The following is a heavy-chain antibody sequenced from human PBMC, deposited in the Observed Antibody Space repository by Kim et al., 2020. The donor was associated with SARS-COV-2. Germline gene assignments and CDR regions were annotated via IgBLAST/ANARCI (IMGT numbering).Heavy chain of an antibody. CDR3: VKEYSYNFDY. V-gene: IGHV3-64D*06. J-gene: IGHJ4*02. CDR1: GFIFSSFA. CDR2: ISSNGRIT. D-gene: IGHD5-18*01. Sequence: GGSVRRSCSASGFIFSSFAMHWVRQAPGKKLEYVSAISSNGRITDYADSVKGRFIISRDDSQNTVYLQMSSLRAGDTAVYYCVKEYSYNFDYWGQGTLVT.